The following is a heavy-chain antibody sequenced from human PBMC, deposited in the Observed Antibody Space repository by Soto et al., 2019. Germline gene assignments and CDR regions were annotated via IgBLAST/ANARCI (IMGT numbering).Heavy chain of an antibody. J-gene: IGHJ6*02. CDR1: GGTFSSYA. Sequence: SVKVSCKASGGTFSSYAISWVRQAPGQGLEWMGGIIPIFGTANYAQKFQGRVTITADESTSTAYLEWSSLKASDSAMYYCVRLTGRSAYGLDVWGQGTTVTVSS. CDR3: VRLTGRSAYGLDV. V-gene: IGHV1-69*13. D-gene: IGHD7-27*01. CDR2: IIPIFGTA.